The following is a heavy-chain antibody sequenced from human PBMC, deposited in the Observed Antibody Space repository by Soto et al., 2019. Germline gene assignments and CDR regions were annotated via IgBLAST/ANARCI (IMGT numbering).Heavy chain of an antibody. CDR3: ARDLEGPNYYYYYGMDV. CDR1: GFTFSSYA. V-gene: IGHV3-30-3*01. J-gene: IGHJ6*02. CDR2: ISYDGSNK. Sequence: PGGSLRLSCAASGFTFSSYAMHWVRQAPGKGLEWVAVISYDGSNKYYADSVKGRFTISRDNSKNTLYLQMNSLRAEDTAVYYCARDLEGPNYYYYYGMDVWGQGTTVTVSS.